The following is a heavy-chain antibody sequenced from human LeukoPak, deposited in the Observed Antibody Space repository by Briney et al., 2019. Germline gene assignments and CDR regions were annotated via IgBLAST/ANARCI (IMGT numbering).Heavy chain of an antibody. CDR2: ITSSSSTI. D-gene: IGHD4-23*01. J-gene: IGHJ4*02. CDR3: VRGNDYGGPHY. Sequence: AGGSLRLSCAASGFTFSSYSMNWVRQAPGKGLEWVSYITSSSSTIYYADSVKGRFTISRDNGKNTLFLQMNSLRAEDAAVYYCVRGNDYGGPHYWGQGTLVTVSS. CDR1: GFTFSSYS. V-gene: IGHV3-48*04.